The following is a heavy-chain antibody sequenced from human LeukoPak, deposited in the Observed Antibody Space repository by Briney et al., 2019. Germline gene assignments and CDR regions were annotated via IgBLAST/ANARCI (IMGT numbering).Heavy chain of an antibody. D-gene: IGHD6-13*01. J-gene: IGHJ4*02. CDR3: ARAPGYRSFLDY. Sequence: GGSLRLSCAASGFIFSSYWMHWVRHAPGKGLAWVSRINTDGSSTSYADSVKGRFTISRDNAKNTLYLQMNSLRAEDTAVYYCARAPGYRSFLDYWGQGTLVTVSS. V-gene: IGHV3-74*01. CDR2: INTDGSST. CDR1: GFIFSSYW.